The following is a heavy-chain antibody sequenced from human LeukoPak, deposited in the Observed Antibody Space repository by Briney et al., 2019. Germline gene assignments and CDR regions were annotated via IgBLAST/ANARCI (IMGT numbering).Heavy chain of an antibody. Sequence: PSETLSLTCTVSGGSISSSSYYWGWIRQPPGKGLEWIGSIYYSGSTYYNPSLKSRVTISVDTSKNQFSLKLSSVTAADTAVYYCASRLRDYYDSSGYYVPSYFDYWGQGTLVTVSS. CDR1: GGSISSSSYY. CDR2: IYYSGST. J-gene: IGHJ4*02. V-gene: IGHV4-39*01. D-gene: IGHD3-22*01. CDR3: ASRLRDYYDSSGYYVPSYFDY.